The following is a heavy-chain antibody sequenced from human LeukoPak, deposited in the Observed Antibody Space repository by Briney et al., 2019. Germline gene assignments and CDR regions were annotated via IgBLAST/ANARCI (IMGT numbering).Heavy chain of an antibody. V-gene: IGHV3-30*02. J-gene: IGHJ4*02. D-gene: IGHD3-16*01. Sequence: QTGGSLRLSCVASGLTFSTCGMHWVRQAPGKGLEWLTHIRYDESATYYADSVKGRFTISRENSKNTLYLQMNSLRAEDTAVYYCAKDTGPLMITFGGVVISYFDYWGQGALVTVSS. CDR1: GLTFSTCG. CDR2: IRYDESAT. CDR3: AKDTGPLMITFGGVVISYFDY.